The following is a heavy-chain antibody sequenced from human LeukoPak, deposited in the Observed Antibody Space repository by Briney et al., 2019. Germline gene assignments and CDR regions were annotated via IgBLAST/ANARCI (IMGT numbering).Heavy chain of an antibody. D-gene: IGHD5-12*01. CDR2: ISAYNGNT. V-gene: IGHV1-18*04. J-gene: IGHJ3*02. Sequence: ASVKVSCKASGYTLTSYGISWVRQAPGQGLEWMGWISAYNGNTNYAQKLQGRVTMTTDTSTSTAYMELRSLRSDDTAVYYCARSGIVATIKHAFDIWGQGTMVTVSS. CDR1: GYTLTSYG. CDR3: ARSGIVATIKHAFDI.